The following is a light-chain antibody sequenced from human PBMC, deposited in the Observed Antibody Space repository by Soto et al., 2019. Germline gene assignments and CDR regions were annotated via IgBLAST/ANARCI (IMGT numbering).Light chain of an antibody. J-gene: IGKJ5*01. CDR1: QSVSSY. Sequence: TQSPSSLSLSPGERATLSCRASQSVSSYLAWYQQKPGQAPRLLIYETSNRATGIPARFSGSGSGTDFTLTISSLEPEDFAVYYCQQRDSRPSITFGQGTRLEIK. CDR2: ETS. CDR3: QQRDSRPSIT. V-gene: IGKV3-11*01.